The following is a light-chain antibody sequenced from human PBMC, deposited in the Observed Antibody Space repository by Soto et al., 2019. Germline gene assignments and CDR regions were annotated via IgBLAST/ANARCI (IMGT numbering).Light chain of an antibody. J-gene: IGKJ5*01. CDR2: AAS. CDR1: QPIGNY. CDR3: QQTHAVPLT. Sequence: DVPMTQSPSSLSASVGDRVTIACRASQPIGNYFNWYQQKPGAAPKVLIFAASSLRSGVPSMFSSSGYRTDFPLTINHLHPEDSATYYCQQTHAVPLTFGQGTRL. V-gene: IGKV1-39*01.